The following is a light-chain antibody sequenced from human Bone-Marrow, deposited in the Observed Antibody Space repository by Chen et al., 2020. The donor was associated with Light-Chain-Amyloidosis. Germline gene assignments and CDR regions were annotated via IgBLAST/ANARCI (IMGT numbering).Light chain of an antibody. V-gene: IGKV1-39*01. CDR2: AAS. Sequence: IQMTQSPSSLSASVGDRVTVTCRAGQSISWNLNWYQQKPGKAPKVLIYAASSLQSGVPSRFSGSGSGTDFTLTISSLQPEDFATYYCQQSYSTPYSFGQGTKLEIK. CDR3: QQSYSTPYS. CDR1: QSISWN. J-gene: IGKJ2*03.